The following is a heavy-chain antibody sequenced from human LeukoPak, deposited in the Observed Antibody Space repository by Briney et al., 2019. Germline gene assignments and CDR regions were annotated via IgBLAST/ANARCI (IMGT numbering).Heavy chain of an antibody. Sequence: PETLCLSPAVYVVAFCGVDWTCGRPPPGKGLEWIGEINHGGSTNYNPSLKSRLTISVDTSKNQFSLKLSSVTAADTAVYYCAREGVYYDILAAYYRPYYFDFWGQGTLVTVYS. CDR3: AREGVYYDILAAYYRPYYFDF. D-gene: IGHD3-9*01. J-gene: IGHJ4*02. CDR2: INHGGST. V-gene: IGHV4-34*01. CDR1: VVAFCGVD.